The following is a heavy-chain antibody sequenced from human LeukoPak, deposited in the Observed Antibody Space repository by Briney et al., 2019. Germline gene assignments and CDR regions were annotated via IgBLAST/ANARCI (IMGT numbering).Heavy chain of an antibody. Sequence: PSETLSLTCTVSGGSISSYYWSWIRQPPGKGLEWIGYIYYSGSTNYNPSLKSRVTISVDTSKNQFSLKLSSVTAADTAVYYCARDFYYYDTSGYYPPFEYWGQGTLVTVSS. CDR2: IYYSGST. CDR1: GGSISSYY. J-gene: IGHJ4*02. D-gene: IGHD3-22*01. CDR3: ARDFYYYDTSGYYPPFEY. V-gene: IGHV4-59*12.